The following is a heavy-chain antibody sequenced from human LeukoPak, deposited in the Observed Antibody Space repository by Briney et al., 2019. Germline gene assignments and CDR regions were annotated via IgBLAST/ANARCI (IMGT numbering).Heavy chain of an antibody. D-gene: IGHD6-13*01. Sequence: ASVKVSCKASGYTFTGYYMHWVRQAPGQGLECMGLINPNSGGTNYAQKFQGRVTMTRDTSISTAYMELSRLRSDDTAVYYCARVLKIAEAGTSPFDYWGQGTLVTVSS. J-gene: IGHJ4*02. V-gene: IGHV1-2*02. CDR3: ARVLKIAEAGTSPFDY. CDR1: GYTFTGYY. CDR2: INPNSGGT.